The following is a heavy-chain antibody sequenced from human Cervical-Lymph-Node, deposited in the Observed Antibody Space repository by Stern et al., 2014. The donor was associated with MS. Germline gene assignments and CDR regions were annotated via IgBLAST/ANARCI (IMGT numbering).Heavy chain of an antibody. CDR3: ARDQGFQLMNS. CDR1: GDSISNDNW. CDR2: GYHTGSA. J-gene: IGHJ4*02. V-gene: IGHV4-4*02. Sequence: VQLEESGPGLVRPSGTLSLTCAVSGDSISNDNWWSWVRQPPGKGLEWIGEGYHTGSANYDPSLKSRVTISFDKSKTQFSLRLPSMTAADTAVYYCARDQGFQLMNSWGQGTLVIVSS. D-gene: IGHD2-2*01.